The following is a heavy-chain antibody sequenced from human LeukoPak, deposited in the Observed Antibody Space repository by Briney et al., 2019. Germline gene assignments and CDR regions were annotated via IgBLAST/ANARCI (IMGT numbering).Heavy chain of an antibody. V-gene: IGHV3-23*01. CDR3: AKLTGIYHLFPMEV. Sequence: PGESLRLSCAASGFTFNNYAMSWVRQAPGRGLEWVSVVSGTGGSLYYAGSVEGRFTISRDNSKNTLYLHMNRLRAEDTAIYFCAKLTGIYHLFPMEVWGQGTTVTVSS. J-gene: IGHJ6*02. D-gene: IGHD3-9*01. CDR1: GFTFNNYA. CDR2: VSGTGGSL.